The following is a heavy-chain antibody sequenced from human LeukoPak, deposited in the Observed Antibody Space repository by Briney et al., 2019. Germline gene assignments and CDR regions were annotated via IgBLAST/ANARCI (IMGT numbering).Heavy chain of an antibody. CDR1: GYTLTELS. D-gene: IGHD6-13*01. J-gene: IGHJ3*02. CDR2: FYPEDGET. Sequence: ASVKVSCKVSGYTLTELSMHWVRQAPGEGLEWMGNFYPEDGETIYAQKFQGRVTMTEDTSTDTAYMELSSLRSEDTAVYYCATGGVRTGYSSSWRSNYLDTFDIWGQGTMVTVSS. CDR3: ATGGVRTGYSSSWRSNYLDTFDI. V-gene: IGHV1-24*01.